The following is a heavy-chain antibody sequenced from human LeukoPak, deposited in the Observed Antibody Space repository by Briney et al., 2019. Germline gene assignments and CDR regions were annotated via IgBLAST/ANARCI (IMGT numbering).Heavy chain of an antibody. CDR2: IYNTRST. CDR3: ARETPYGSGSYPFDY. Sequence: SETLSLTCTVSGGSISSYYWNWIRQPPGKGLEWIGYIYNTRSTSNNPSLESRVTISVDTSKKHFSLRLSSVTAADTAVYYCARETPYGSGSYPFDYWGQGILVTVSS. CDR1: GGSISSYY. V-gene: IGHV4-59*01. J-gene: IGHJ4*02. D-gene: IGHD3-10*01.